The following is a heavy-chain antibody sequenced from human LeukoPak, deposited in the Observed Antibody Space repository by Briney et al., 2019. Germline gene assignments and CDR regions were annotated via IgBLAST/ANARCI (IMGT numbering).Heavy chain of an antibody. CDR1: GGSISSGGSY. CDR3: ARGRYSYGNDAFDI. CDR2: IYYSGST. J-gene: IGHJ3*02. D-gene: IGHD5-18*01. Sequence: SETLSLTCTVSGGSISSGGSYWSWIRQHPGKGLEWIGYIYYSGSTYYNPSLKSRVTISVDTSKNQFSLKLSSVTAADTAVYYCARGRYSYGNDAFDIWGQGTMVTVSS. V-gene: IGHV4-31*03.